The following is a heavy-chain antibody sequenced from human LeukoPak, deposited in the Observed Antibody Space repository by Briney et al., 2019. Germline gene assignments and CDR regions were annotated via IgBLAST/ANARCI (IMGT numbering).Heavy chain of an antibody. D-gene: IGHD2-21*01. CDR2: MNPNSGNT. Sequence: ASVKVSCKASGGTFSSYAISWVRQAPGQGLEWMGWMNPNSGNTGYAQKFQGRVTMTRNTSISTAYMELSSLRSEDTAVYYCARRVVVRHLGFDPWGQGTLVTVSS. CDR3: ARRVVVRHLGFDP. CDR1: GGTFSSYA. J-gene: IGHJ5*02. V-gene: IGHV1-8*02.